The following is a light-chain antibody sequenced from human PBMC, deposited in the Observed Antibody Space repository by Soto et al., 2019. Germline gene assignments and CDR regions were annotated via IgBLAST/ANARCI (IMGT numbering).Light chain of an antibody. CDR1: QSLEYSDGNTF. CDR2: QVS. V-gene: IGKV2-30*01. J-gene: IGKJ1*01. CDR3: MQGTHWPWT. Sequence: DVVLTQSPLSLPVTLGQPASMSCRSSQSLEYSDGNTFLNWFHQRPGQSPRRLIYQVSNRDSGVPDRFTGSGSGTDFTLRISRVEAEDVGLYFCMQGTHWPWTFGQGTKVKI.